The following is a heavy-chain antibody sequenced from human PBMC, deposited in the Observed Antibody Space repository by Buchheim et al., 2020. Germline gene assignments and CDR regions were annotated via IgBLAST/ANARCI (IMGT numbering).Heavy chain of an antibody. D-gene: IGHD3-16*02. CDR1: GGSISSGGYY. V-gene: IGHV4-31*03. Sequence: QVQLQESGPGPVKPSQTLSLTCTVSGGSISSGGYYWSWIRQHPGKGLEWIGYIYYSGSTYYNPSLKCRVTISVDTSKNQFSLKLSSVTAADTDVYYCARSRIMITFGGVIVIDWFDPWGQGTL. J-gene: IGHJ5*02. CDR3: ARSRIMITFGGVIVIDWFDP. CDR2: IYYSGST.